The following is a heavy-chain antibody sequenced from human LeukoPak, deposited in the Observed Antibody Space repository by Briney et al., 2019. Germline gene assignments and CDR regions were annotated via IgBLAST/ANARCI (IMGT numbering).Heavy chain of an antibody. V-gene: IGHV3-66*02. CDR2: IYSGGNT. J-gene: IGHJ4*02. D-gene: IGHD3-16*01. CDR3: AATQEGVDY. Sequence: GRSLRLFCAASGFTVSGNYMSWVRQAPGKGLEWVSVIYSGGNTYYVDSVKGRFTISRDNSNNTLYLQMNSLRAEDTAAYYCAATQEGVDYWGQGTLVTVSS. CDR1: GFTVSGNY.